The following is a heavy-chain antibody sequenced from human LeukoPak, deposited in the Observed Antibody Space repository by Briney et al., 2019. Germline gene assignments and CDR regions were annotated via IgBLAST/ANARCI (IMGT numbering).Heavy chain of an antibody. D-gene: IGHD3-22*01. V-gene: IGHV3-33*01. CDR2: IWYDGSNK. CDR3: AATYYYDGSGDY. CDR1: GFTFSSYG. Sequence: GGSLRLSCAASGFTFSSYGMHWVRQAPGKGLEWVAVIWYDGSNKYYADSVKGRFTISRDNSKNTLYLQMNSLRAEDTAVYYCAATYYYDGSGDYWGQGTLVTVSS. J-gene: IGHJ4*02.